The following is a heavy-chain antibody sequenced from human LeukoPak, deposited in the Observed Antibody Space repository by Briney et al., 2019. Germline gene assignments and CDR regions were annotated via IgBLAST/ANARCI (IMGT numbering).Heavy chain of an antibody. CDR1: GFTFSSYG. D-gene: IGHD5/OR15-5a*01. J-gene: IGHJ4*02. CDR3: AKDSVYPLSLDY. Sequence: GGSLRLSCAASGFTFSSYGMHWVRQAPGKGLEWVAFIRYDGSNKYYADPVKGRFTISRDNSKNTLYLQMNSLRAEDTAVYYCAKDSVYPLSLDYWGQGTLVTVSS. CDR2: IRYDGSNK. V-gene: IGHV3-30*02.